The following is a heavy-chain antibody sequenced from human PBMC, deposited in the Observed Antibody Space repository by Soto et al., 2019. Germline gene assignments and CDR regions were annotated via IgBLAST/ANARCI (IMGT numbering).Heavy chain of an antibody. J-gene: IGHJ4*02. V-gene: IGHV3-53*01. CDR1: GFSVSRNY. Sequence: QLVESGGGLIQPGTSLTLSCAASGFSVSRNYMTWVRQAPGKGLEWVSFVYSGGATFSADSVKCRFSLSRDDSQTKMYLHWNDVRAGNTAVYYCARAPGGLWGRGNLVSVAS. CDR3: ARAPGGL. D-gene: IGHD3-10*01. CDR2: VYSGGAT.